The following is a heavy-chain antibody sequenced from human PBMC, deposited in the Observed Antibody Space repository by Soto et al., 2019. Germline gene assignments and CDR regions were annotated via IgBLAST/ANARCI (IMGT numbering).Heavy chain of an antibody. J-gene: IGHJ6*02. CDR3: ARSGYCSGGSCTPGDFYYYAMDV. CDR1: GGTFNNYA. D-gene: IGHD2-15*01. Sequence: QVQLVQSGAEVKKHGSSVKVSCKASGGTFNNYAINWVRQAPGQGLEWMGGIIPIFGTAYYAQKFQGRVTITADESTSTAYMELSSLRSEDTAVYYCARSGYCSGGSCTPGDFYYYAMDVWGQGTTVTVSS. V-gene: IGHV1-69*13. CDR2: IIPIFGTA.